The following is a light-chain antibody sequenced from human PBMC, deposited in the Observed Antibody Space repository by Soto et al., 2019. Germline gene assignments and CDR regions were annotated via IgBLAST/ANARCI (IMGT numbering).Light chain of an antibody. CDR1: QSVSSNY. Sequence: EIVLTQSPGTLSLSPGERATLSCRASQSVSSNYLAWYQQKPGQAPRLLIYGASSRATGIPDRFSGSGSGTDFTLTNSRLEPEDVAVYYCQQYGSSPYTFGQGTKLEIK. J-gene: IGKJ2*01. CDR2: GAS. V-gene: IGKV3-20*01. CDR3: QQYGSSPYT.